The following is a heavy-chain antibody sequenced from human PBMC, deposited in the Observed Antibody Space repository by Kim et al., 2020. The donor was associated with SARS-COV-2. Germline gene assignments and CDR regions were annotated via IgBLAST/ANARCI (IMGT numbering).Heavy chain of an antibody. V-gene: IGHV4-59*09. CDR3: ARGSRVYGSGSYYPFDY. D-gene: IGHD3-10*01. J-gene: IGHJ4*02. Sequence: LKSRVTISVDTSKNQFSLKLSSVTAADTAVYYCARGSRVYGSGSYYPFDYWGQGTLVTVSS.